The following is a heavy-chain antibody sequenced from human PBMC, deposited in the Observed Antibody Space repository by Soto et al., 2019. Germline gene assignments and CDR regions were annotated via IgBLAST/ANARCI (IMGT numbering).Heavy chain of an antibody. D-gene: IGHD3-3*01. Sequence: PGASLKISCKGSGYTSTNYWIGWVRQMPGKGLEWMGIIYPGDSDTKYNPSFQGQVTISAYKSITTTYLRWTSLKASDTASYGCAATIFYYGLDIWGQGTTVTVSS. CDR1: GYTSTNYW. J-gene: IGHJ6*02. CDR3: AATIFYYGLDI. V-gene: IGHV5-51*01. CDR2: IYPGDSDT.